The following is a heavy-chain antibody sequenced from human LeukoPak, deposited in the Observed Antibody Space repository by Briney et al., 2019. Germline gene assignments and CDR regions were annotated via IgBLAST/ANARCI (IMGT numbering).Heavy chain of an antibody. V-gene: IGHV5-51*01. CDR1: GYTFTTYW. CDR2: IYPGDSDT. D-gene: IGHD6-19*01. J-gene: IGHJ4*02. CDR3: ARTGYSSGWYGGFDY. Sequence: GESLKISCKASGYTFTTYWIGWVRQMRGKGLEWMGIIYPGDSDTRYSPSFQGQVTISADKSISTAYLQWSSLKASDIAMYYCARTGYSSGWYGGFDYWGQGTLVTVSS.